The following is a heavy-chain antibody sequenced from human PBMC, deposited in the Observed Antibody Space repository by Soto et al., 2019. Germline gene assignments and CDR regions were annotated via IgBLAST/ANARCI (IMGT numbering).Heavy chain of an antibody. D-gene: IGHD1-1*01. V-gene: IGHV3-72*01. CDR2: TRNRANRHTT. Sequence: GSLRLSCAASGFTLSDYYMDWLRQAPGEGLEWVGRTRNRANRHTTEYAASVKGRFTISRDDSSNSLYLQINSLKTEDTAVYYCARGGNTNWRYFDYWGQGTLVTSPQ. CDR1: GFTLSDYY. CDR3: ARGGNTNWRYFDY. J-gene: IGHJ4*02.